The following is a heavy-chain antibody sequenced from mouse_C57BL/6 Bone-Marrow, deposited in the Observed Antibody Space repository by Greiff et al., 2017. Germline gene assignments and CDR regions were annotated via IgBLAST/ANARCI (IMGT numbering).Heavy chain of an antibody. CDR3: ARLLRSPWFAY. J-gene: IGHJ3*01. V-gene: IGHV1-81*01. CDR1: GYTFTSYG. D-gene: IGHD1-1*01. CDR2: IYPRSGNT. Sequence: QVQLQQSGAELARPGASVKLSCKASGYTFTSYGISWVKQRTGQGLEWIGEIYPRSGNTYYNEKFKGKATLTADKSSSTAYMELRSLTSDDSAVYFCARLLRSPWFAYWGQGTLVTVSA.